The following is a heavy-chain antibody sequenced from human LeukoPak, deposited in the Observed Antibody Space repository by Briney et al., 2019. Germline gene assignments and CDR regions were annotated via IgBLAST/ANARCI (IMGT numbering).Heavy chain of an antibody. CDR2: ISSRGTTT. Sequence: GGSLRLSCLASGFTFRDYYMTWIRQAPGKGLEWISFISSRGTTTDYADSVKGRFTLSRDNANSSLFLQMNRLRAEDTALYYCARDRGSNNYFDHWGQGTLVTVSS. D-gene: IGHD2-2*01. V-gene: IGHV3-11*01. CDR3: ARDRGSNNYFDH. CDR1: GFTFRDYY. J-gene: IGHJ4*02.